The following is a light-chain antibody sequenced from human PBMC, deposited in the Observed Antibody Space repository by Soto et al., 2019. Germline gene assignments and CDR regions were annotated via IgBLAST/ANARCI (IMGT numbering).Light chain of an antibody. Sequence: LLPQSPGPLSLSPGASATPSCRASQSVSSSYLAWYQQKPGQAPRLLIYGASSRATGIPDRFSGSGSGTDFTLTLSRLEPEEFAGYYCPQDVTSPRTFRQGT. J-gene: IGKJ5*01. CDR2: GAS. CDR3: PQDVTSPRT. CDR1: QSVSSSY. V-gene: IGKV3-20*01.